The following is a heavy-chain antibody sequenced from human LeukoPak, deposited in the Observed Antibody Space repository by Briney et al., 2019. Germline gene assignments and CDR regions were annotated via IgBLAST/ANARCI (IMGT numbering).Heavy chain of an antibody. CDR3: SALWGFAFDS. Sequence: GGSLRLSCAASGFTISNDWRSWVRQAPGKGLEWVGRIKSKIDGGTTDYAAPVKGRFSISRDDSKNTVSLQMNSLKIEDTAVYYCSALWGFAFDSLGQGTVVTVS. V-gene: IGHV3-15*01. CDR1: GFTISNDW. J-gene: IGHJ3*02. D-gene: IGHD7-27*01. CDR2: IKSKIDGGTT.